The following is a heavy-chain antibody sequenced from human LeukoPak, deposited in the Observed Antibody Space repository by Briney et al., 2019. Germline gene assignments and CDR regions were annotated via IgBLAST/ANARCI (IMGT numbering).Heavy chain of an antibody. J-gene: IGHJ4*02. CDR3: ASEIIFGSSDY. CDR1: GFTFSSYA. Sequence: GGSLRLSCVVSGFTFSSYAMSWVRQAPGKGLEWVAGISSSGGSKYYAESVKGRFTISRDNSKNMLYLQMNSLRAEDTAVYYCASEIIFGSSDYWGEGTLVAVSS. D-gene: IGHD2-15*01. CDR2: ISSSGGSK. V-gene: IGHV3-23*01.